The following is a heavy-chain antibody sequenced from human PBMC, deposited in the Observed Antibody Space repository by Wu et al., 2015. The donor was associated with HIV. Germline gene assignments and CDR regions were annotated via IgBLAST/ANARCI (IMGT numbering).Heavy chain of an antibody. CDR2: INPNRGGT. D-gene: IGHD3-10*01. J-gene: IGHJ4*02. V-gene: IGHV1-2*02. CDR1: GYTFTDYY. Sequence: QVQLVQSGNEVKKPGASVKVSCKTSGYTFTDYYMYWVRQAPGQGLEWMGWINPNRGGTKYAQKFQGRVTMTRDTAVSTAYMELNSLRSEDTAVYYCAAEGYYGSGRSFDYWGQGTLVTVSS. CDR3: AAEGYYGSGRSFDY.